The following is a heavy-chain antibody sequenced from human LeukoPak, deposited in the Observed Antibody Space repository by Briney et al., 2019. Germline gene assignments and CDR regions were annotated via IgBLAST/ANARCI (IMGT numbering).Heavy chain of an antibody. Sequence: SETPSLTCTVSGGSISSYYWSWIRQPPGKGLEWIGYIYYSGSTNYNPSLKSRVTISVDTSKNQFSLKLSSVTAADTAVYYCARQFSGRFDPWGQGTLVTVSS. CDR3: ARQFSGRFDP. J-gene: IGHJ5*02. D-gene: IGHD1-26*01. V-gene: IGHV4-59*08. CDR2: IYYSGST. CDR1: GGSISSYY.